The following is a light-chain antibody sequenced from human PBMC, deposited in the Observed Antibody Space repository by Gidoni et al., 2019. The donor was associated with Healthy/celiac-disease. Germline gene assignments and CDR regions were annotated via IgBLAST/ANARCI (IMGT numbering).Light chain of an antibody. J-gene: IGLJ1*01. V-gene: IGLV2-14*01. CDR3: SSYTSSSTRDV. Sequence: QSALTQPAPVSGSPGQSITISCTGTSSDVGGYNYVSWYQQHPGKAPKLMIYDVSNRPSGVSNRFSGSKSGNTASLTISGLQAEDEADYYCSSYTSSSTRDVFGTGTKVTVL. CDR2: DVS. CDR1: SSDVGGYNY.